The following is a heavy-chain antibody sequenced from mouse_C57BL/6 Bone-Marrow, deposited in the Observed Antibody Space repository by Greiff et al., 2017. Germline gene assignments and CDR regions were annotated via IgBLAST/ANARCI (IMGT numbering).Heavy chain of an antibody. CDR3: ARDHYYGSSYAMDY. J-gene: IGHJ4*01. CDR1: GYAFSSYW. V-gene: IGHV1-80*01. D-gene: IGHD1-1*01. Sequence: VKLVESGAELVKPGASVKISCKASGYAFSSYWMNWVKQRPGKGLEWIGQIYPGDGDTNYNGKFKGKATLTADKSSSTAYMQLSSLTSEDSAVYFCARDHYYGSSYAMDYWGQGTSVTVSS. CDR2: IYPGDGDT.